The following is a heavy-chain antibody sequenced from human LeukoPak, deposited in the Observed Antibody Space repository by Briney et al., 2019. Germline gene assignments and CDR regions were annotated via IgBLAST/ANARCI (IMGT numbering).Heavy chain of an antibody. V-gene: IGHV3-74*01. D-gene: IGHD3-22*01. CDR2: INSDGSST. J-gene: IGHJ4*02. CDR3: ARDFYETSGYYY. CDR1: GFTFSSYW. Sequence: GGSLRLPCAASGFTFSSYWMHWVRQAPGKGLVWVSRINSDGSSTSYADSVKGRFTISRDNAKNTLYLQMNSLRTEDTAVYYCARDFYETSGYYYWGQGTLVTVSS.